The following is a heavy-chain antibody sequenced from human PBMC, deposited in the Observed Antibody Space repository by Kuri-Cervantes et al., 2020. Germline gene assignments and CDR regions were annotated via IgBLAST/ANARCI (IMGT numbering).Heavy chain of an antibody. V-gene: IGHV3-30*03. D-gene: IGHD2-2*01. CDR3: ARGQGVGCSSTNCYGPDAFDI. CDR2: ISYDGSNK. CDR1: GFTFSSYG. Sequence: GGSLRLSCAASGFTFSSYGMHWVRQAPGKGLEWVAVISYDGSNKYYADSVKGRFTISRDNSKNTLYLQMNSLRAEDTAVYYCARGQGVGCSSTNCYGPDAFDIWGQGTMVAVSS. J-gene: IGHJ3*02.